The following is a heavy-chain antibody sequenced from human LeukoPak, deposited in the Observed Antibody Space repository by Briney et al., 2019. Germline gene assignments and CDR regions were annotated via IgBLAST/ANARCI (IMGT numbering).Heavy chain of an antibody. CDR3: ARWLIDYDSSGYYQPSLGFDY. Sequence: GSSVKVSCKASGDMFSSYAISWVRQAPGQGLEWMGGIIHIFGTTSYAQKFQGRVTITADKSTSTAYMELSSLRSEDTAVYYCARWLIDYDSSGYYQPSLGFDYWGQGTLVTVSS. J-gene: IGHJ4*02. CDR2: IIHIFGTT. V-gene: IGHV1-69*06. CDR1: GDMFSSYA. D-gene: IGHD3-22*01.